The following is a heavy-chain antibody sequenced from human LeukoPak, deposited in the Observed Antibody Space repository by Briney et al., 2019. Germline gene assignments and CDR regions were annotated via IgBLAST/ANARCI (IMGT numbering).Heavy chain of an antibody. CDR2: IYPGDSDT. D-gene: IGHD2-8*01. CDR3: ARHSQEIVLVGYAMCCYFDL. J-gene: IGHJ2*01. V-gene: IGHV5-51*01. Sequence: GGSLQISCQGSGSHFTSYWIGGARRLPGKGREWMGIIYPGDSDTRYSPSCQGQVTISADKSISTAYLHLSSLKASDTAMYYCARHSQEIVLVGYAMCCYFDLWGRGTLVTVSS. CDR1: GSHFTSYW.